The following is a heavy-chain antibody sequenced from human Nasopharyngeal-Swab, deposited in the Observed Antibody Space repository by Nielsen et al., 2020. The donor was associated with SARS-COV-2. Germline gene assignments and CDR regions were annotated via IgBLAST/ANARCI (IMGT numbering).Heavy chain of an antibody. J-gene: IGHJ3*02. D-gene: IGHD6-13*01. Sequence: GESLKISCAASGFTVSGNYMSWVRQAPGKGLEWVSVIYSGGSTYYADSVKGRFTISRDNSKNTLYLLMNSLRAEDTAVYYCARDSSSSWYEGYDAFDIWGQGTMVTVSS. CDR3: ARDSSSSWYEGYDAFDI. CDR1: GFTVSGNY. CDR2: IYSGGST. V-gene: IGHV3-53*01.